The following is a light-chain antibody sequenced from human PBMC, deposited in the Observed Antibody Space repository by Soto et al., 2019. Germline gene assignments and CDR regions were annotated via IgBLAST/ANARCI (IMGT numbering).Light chain of an antibody. Sequence: DIQMTQSPSSLSASVGDSVPITCRASQGISSFLAWYQQKPGKAPKLLIYAASTLQRGVPSMFSGSGSGTDFTRTISSLQPEDFATYFCQQLNSYPITFGQGTRLEIK. CDR3: QQLNSYPIT. V-gene: IGKV1-9*01. J-gene: IGKJ5*01. CDR1: QGISSF. CDR2: AAS.